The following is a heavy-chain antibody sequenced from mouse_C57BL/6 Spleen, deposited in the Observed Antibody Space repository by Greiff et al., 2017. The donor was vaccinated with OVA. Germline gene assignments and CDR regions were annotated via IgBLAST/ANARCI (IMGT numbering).Heavy chain of an antibody. D-gene: IGHD2-5*01. CDR3: ARHRGDSNYWYFDV. J-gene: IGHJ1*03. Sequence: VKLMESGPGLVAPSQSLSITCTVSGFSLTSYGVHWVRQPPGKGLEWLVVIRSDGSTTYNSALKSRLSISKDNSKSQVFLKMNSLQTDDTAMYYCARHRGDSNYWYFDVWGTGTTVTVSS. CDR2: IRSDGST. CDR1: GFSLTSYG. V-gene: IGHV2-6-1*01.